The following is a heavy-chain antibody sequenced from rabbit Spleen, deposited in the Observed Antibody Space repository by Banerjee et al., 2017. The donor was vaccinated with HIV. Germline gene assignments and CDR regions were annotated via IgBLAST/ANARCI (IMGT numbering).Heavy chain of an antibody. J-gene: IGHJ6*01. CDR2: IDAGSSGFT. Sequence: EESGGDLVKPEGSLTLTCTASGFSFSSSHWICWVRQAPGKGLEWIACIDAGSSGFTYFATWAKGRFAISKTSSTTVTLQMTRLTAADTATYFCARDTGSSFSTYGMDLWGPGTLVTVS. V-gene: IGHV1S45*01. D-gene: IGHD8-1*01. CDR3: ARDTGSSFSTYGMDL. CDR1: GFSFSSSHW.